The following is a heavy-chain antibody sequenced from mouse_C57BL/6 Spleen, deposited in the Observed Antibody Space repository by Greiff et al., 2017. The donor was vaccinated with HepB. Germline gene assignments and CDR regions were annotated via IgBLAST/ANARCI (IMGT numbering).Heavy chain of an antibody. D-gene: IGHD2-1*01. J-gene: IGHJ3*01. Sequence: QVHVKQSGPELVKPGASVKISCKASGYSFTSYYIHWVKQRPGQGLEWIGWIYPGSGNTKYNEKFKGKATLTADTSSSTAYMQLSSLTSEDSAVYYCAGNSAWFAYWGQGTLVTVSA. CDR2: IYPGSGNT. CDR1: GYSFTSYY. CDR3: AGNSAWFAY. V-gene: IGHV1-66*01.